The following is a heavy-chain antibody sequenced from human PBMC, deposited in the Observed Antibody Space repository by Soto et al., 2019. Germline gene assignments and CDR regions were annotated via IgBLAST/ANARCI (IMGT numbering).Heavy chain of an antibody. Sequence: QVQLVQSGAEVEKPGASVKVSCEASGYTFTGYYMHWVRQAPGQGLEWMGWITPNNGDTNYAQQFRGRVTMTRDTPINTAYMELSRLRYDDTAVYFCARDFSRIQPQYPYYYYGMDVWGQGATVTVSS. J-gene: IGHJ6*02. CDR3: ARDFSRIQPQYPYYYYGMDV. CDR1: GYTFTGYY. D-gene: IGHD5-18*01. CDR2: ITPNNGDT. V-gene: IGHV1-2*02.